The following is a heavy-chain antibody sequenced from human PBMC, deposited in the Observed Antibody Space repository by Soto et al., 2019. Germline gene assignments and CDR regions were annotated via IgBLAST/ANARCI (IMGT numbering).Heavy chain of an antibody. Sequence: GGSLRLSCAASGFTFSSYGMHWVRQAPGKGLEWVAVISYDGSNKYYADSVKGRFTISRDNSKNTLYLQMNSLRAEDTTVYYCAKGSGTLNAFDIWGQGTMVTVSS. D-gene: IGHD6-13*01. CDR2: ISYDGSNK. CDR1: GFTFSSYG. CDR3: AKGSGTLNAFDI. J-gene: IGHJ3*02. V-gene: IGHV3-30*18.